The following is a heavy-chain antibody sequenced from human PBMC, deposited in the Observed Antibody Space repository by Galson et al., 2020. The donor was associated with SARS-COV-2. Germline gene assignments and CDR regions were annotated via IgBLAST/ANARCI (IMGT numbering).Heavy chain of an antibody. CDR1: GFTFTNYA. V-gene: IGHV1-3*01. J-gene: IGHJ5*02. CDR3: GRGGRSDFWIGSATTGWFDP. D-gene: IGHD3-3*01. Sequence: ASVKVSCTSSGFTFTNYAFHWVRQAPGQRLEWIGWINAGNGNTRYSQTFQGRVTVTRDTSANTAYMELSSLTSEDTAVYYCGRGGRSDFWIGSATTGWFDPWGQGTLVTVSS. CDR2: INAGNGNT.